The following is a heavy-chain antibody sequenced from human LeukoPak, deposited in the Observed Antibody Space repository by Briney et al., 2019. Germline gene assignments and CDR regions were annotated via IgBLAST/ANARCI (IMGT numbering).Heavy chain of an antibody. Sequence: SETLSLTSTVSGGSISNYYWSWIRQPPGKGLEWIGYIYYSGSTNYNPSLKSRVTISVDTSKNQFSLKLSSVTAADTAVYYCARGGRYCSAGSCYQTYDSWGQGTLVTVSS. D-gene: IGHD2-15*01. CDR2: IYYSGST. CDR3: ARGGRYCSAGSCYQTYDS. V-gene: IGHV4-59*01. CDR1: GGSISNYY. J-gene: IGHJ4*02.